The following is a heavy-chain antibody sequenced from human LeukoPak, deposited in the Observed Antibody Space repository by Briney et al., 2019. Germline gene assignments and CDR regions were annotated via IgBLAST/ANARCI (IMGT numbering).Heavy chain of an antibody. D-gene: IGHD2-15*01. CDR3: ASKGSVAATPFDY. J-gene: IGHJ4*02. CDR1: GGSISSSNW. CDR2: IYHSGST. Sequence: SGTLSLTCAVSGGSISSSNWWSWVRQPPGKGLEWIGEIYHSGSTNYNPSLKSRVTISVDKSKNQFSLKLSSVTAADTAVYYCASKGSVAATPFDYWGQGTLVTVSS. V-gene: IGHV4-4*02.